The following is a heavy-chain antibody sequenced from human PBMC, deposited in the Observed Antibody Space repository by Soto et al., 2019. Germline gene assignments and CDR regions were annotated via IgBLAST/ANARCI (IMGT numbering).Heavy chain of an antibody. CDR2: ISHDENTK. D-gene: IGHD3-22*01. J-gene: IGHJ3*01. CDR3: AKESYLESSSHSSEAAFDV. Sequence: PGVSLRLSCAASGFTFNNYPMHWVRQAPGKGLQWVAFISHDENTKYYVDSVKGRFAISRDNSNDTLSLQMSDLRNEDTAVYYCAKESYLESSSHSSEAAFDVWGPGTMVTVSS. V-gene: IGHV3-30*09. CDR1: GFTFNNYP.